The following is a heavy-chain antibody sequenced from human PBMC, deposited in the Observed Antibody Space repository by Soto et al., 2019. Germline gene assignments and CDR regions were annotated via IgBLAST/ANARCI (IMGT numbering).Heavy chain of an antibody. Sequence: SETLSLTCTVSGGSISSYYWSWIRQPPGKGLEWIGYIYYNGSTNYNPSLKSRVTISVDTSKNQFSLKLSSVTAADTAVYYCARAPPHRKGYYYMDVWGKGTTVTVSS. CDR3: ARAPPHRKGYYYMDV. CDR2: IYYNGST. J-gene: IGHJ6*03. V-gene: IGHV4-59*01. CDR1: GGSISSYY.